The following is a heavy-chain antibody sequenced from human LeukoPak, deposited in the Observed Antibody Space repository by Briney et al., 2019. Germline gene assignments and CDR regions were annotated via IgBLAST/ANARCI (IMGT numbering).Heavy chain of an antibody. D-gene: IGHD6-19*01. CDR3: AREASNTSGWYIWFDF. V-gene: IGHV1-18*04. CDR1: GYTFKNYG. CDR2: ISTYNGDT. Sequence: ASVKVSCKASGYTFKNYGISWVRQAPGQGLEGMGGISTYNGDTKHAQKVQGRLTLTADASTSTAYLELRGLRSDDTAVYYCAREASNTSGWYIWFDFWGQGTLVTVSS. J-gene: IGHJ5*01.